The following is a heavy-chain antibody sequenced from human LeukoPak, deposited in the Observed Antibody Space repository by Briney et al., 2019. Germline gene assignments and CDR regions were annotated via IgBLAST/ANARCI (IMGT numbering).Heavy chain of an antibody. CDR2: ISGSGHTT. CDR3: VEGIFDY. Sequence: PGASLRLSCAASGVSGVTFSNYALNWVRQAPGEGLEWVSDISGSGHTTNYADSVKGRFSISRDNSKTTLYLQMSSLRVEDTAVYYCVEGIFDYWGQGTLVTVSS. D-gene: IGHD3-10*01. J-gene: IGHJ4*02. V-gene: IGHV3-23*01. CDR1: GVSGVTFSNYA.